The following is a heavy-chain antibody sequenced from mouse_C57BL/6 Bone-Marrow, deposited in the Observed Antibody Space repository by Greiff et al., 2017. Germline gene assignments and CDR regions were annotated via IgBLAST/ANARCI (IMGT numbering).Heavy chain of an antibody. CDR2: IYPRSGNT. CDR3: ARLGRYYAMDY. CDR1: GYTFTSYG. J-gene: IGHJ4*01. D-gene: IGHD4-1*01. Sequence: QVQLQQSGAELARPGASVKLSCKASGYTFTSYGISWVKQRTGQGLEWIGEIYPRSGNTYYTEKFKGKATLTADKSSSTAYMELRSLTSEDSAVYFCARLGRYYAMDYWGQGTSVTVSS. V-gene: IGHV1-81*01.